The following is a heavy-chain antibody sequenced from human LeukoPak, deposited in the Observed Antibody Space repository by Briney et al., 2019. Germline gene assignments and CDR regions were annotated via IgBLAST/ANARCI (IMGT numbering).Heavy chain of an antibody. D-gene: IGHD3-22*01. CDR2: INPNSVGT. CDR1: GYTFTGYY. V-gene: IGHV1-2*02. CDR3: ARGRRGDSSGYYRNWFDP. J-gene: IGHJ5*02. Sequence: ASVKFSCKASGYTFTGYYMHWVRQAPGQGLAWMGWINPNSVGTNDAQKFQGRVTMTRDTSISTAYMELSRLRSDDTAVYYCARGRRGDSSGYYRNWFDPWGQGTLVTVSS.